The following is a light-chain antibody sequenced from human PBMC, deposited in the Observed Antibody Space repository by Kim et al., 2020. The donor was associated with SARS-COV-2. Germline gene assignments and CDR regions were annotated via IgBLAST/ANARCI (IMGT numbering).Light chain of an antibody. V-gene: IGKV3-15*01. CDR1: QSVSSN. CDR2: GAS. Sequence: EIVMTQSPATLSVSPGERATLSCRASQSVSSNLAWYQLKPGQAPRLLIYGASTRATGIPARFSGRGSGTEFTLTISSLQSEDFAVYYCQHYSNWPLTFGQGTKVDIK. J-gene: IGKJ1*01. CDR3: QHYSNWPLT.